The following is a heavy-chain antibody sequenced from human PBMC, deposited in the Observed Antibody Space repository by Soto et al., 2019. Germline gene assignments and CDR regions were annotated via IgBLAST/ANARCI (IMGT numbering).Heavy chain of an antibody. CDR1: GFTFSSYA. CDR2: ISGSGGST. Sequence: EVQLLESGGGLVQPGGSLRLSCAASGFTFSSYAMSWVRQAPGKGLEWVSAISGSGGSTYYADSVKGRFTISRDNSKNTLYLQMNSRRAEHTAVYYCAKGVAARASGARYYGMDVWGQGTTVTVSS. J-gene: IGHJ6*02. CDR3: AKGVAARASGARYYGMDV. D-gene: IGHD6-6*01. V-gene: IGHV3-23*01.